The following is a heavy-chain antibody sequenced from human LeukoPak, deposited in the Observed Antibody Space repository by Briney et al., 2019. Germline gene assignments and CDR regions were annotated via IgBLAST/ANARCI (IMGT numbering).Heavy chain of an antibody. CDR2: ISYDGSDK. J-gene: IGHJ4*02. CDR3: VKGLGNLFDD. V-gene: IGHV3-30*18. CDR1: GLTLRSFG. Sequence: GGSLRLSCAASGLTLRSFGVHWVRQAAGKGLEWVTFISYDGSDKHYADSVKGRFTISRDTSKNTLYLQMNSLRVEDTAVYFCVKGLGNLFDDWGQGTLVTVSS. D-gene: IGHD1-14*01.